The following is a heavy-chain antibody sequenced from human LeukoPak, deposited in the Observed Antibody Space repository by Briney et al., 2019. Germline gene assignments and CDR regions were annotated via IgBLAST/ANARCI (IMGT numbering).Heavy chain of an antibody. D-gene: IGHD1-26*01. CDR3: ARVHGYYIGLYYFDY. CDR2: ISGNGDNT. CDR1: GYDPTTYG. Sequence: ASVKVSRKASGYDPTTYGLTRVRQAPGQGLEWMGWISGNGDNTKYVEEFQGRVTMTTDTSTSTAYMELRSLRSDDTAVYYCARVHGYYIGLYYFDYWGQGTLVTVST. J-gene: IGHJ4*02. V-gene: IGHV1-18*01.